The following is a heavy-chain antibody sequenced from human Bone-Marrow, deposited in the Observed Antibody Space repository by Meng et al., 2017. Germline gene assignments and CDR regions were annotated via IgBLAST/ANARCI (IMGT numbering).Heavy chain of an antibody. J-gene: IGHJ4*02. CDR1: DYTLTSDG. CDR2: IIPIFGTA. CDR3: ARDSGPYYYDSSGYHGFDY. Sequence: QVVQSGAEVKKPGASVKVSCKVSDYTLTSDGFSWVRQAPGQGLEWMGGIIPIFGTANYAQKFQGRVTITADESTSTAYMELSSLRSEDTAVYYCARDSGPYYYDSSGYHGFDYWGQGTLVTASS. V-gene: IGHV1-69*13. D-gene: IGHD3-22*01.